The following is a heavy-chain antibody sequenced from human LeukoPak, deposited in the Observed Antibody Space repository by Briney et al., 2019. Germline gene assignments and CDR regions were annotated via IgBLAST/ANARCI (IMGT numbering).Heavy chain of an antibody. CDR3: ARVQSQRYYDILTGYY. CDR1: GYTFTEYY. V-gene: IGHV1-2*02. CDR2: INPNSGGT. Sequence: ASVEVSCKASGYTFTEYYMHWVRQAPGQGLEWMGWINPNSGGTNYAQKFQGRVTMTRDTSIGTAYMELSRLRSDDTAVYYCARVQSQRYYDILTGYYWGQGTLVTVSS. D-gene: IGHD3-9*01. J-gene: IGHJ4*02.